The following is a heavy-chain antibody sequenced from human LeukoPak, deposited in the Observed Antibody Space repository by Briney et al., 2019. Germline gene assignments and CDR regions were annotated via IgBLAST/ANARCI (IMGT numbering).Heavy chain of an antibody. J-gene: IGHJ3*02. CDR3: AREDSGYDSGNDAFDI. CDR1: GFTFSSYA. CDR2: ISYDGSNK. V-gene: IGHV3-30-3*01. D-gene: IGHD5-12*01. Sequence: PGRSLRLSCAASGFTFSSYAMHWVRHAPGKGLEWVSVISYDGSNKYYADSVKGRFTISRDNSKNTLYLQMNSLRAEATAVYYCAREDSGYDSGNDAFDIWGQGTMVTVSS.